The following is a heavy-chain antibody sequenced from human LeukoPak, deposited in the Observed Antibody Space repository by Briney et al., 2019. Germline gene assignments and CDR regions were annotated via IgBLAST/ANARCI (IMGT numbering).Heavy chain of an antibody. CDR1: GDSISSYF. Sequence: SETLSLTCSVSGDSISSYFWAWIRQPPGKGLEWIGYVCYNGTTNYNPSLRNRVAISIDTSKNQFSLKLRSVTAADTAVYYCARHFGTWGQGTLVTVSS. CDR3: ARHFGT. V-gene: IGHV4-59*08. D-gene: IGHD3/OR15-3a*01. CDR2: VCYNGTT. J-gene: IGHJ4*02.